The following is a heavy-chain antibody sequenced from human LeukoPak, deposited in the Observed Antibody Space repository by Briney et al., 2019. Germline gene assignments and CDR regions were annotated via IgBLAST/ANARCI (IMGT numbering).Heavy chain of an antibody. CDR1: GFTFSSYA. Sequence: GGSLRLSCAASGFTFSSYAMHWVRQAPGNGLEWGAVISYDASNKYYADSVKGRFTISRDNSKNTLYLQMNSLRAEDTAVYYCARDWGNYYDSSGYYYLNWFDPWGQGTLVTVSS. CDR3: ARDWGNYYDSSGYYYLNWFDP. J-gene: IGHJ5*02. D-gene: IGHD3-22*01. CDR2: ISYDASNK. V-gene: IGHV3-30-3*01.